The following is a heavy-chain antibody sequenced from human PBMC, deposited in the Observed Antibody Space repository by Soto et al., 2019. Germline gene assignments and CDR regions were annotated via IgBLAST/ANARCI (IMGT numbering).Heavy chain of an antibody. Sequence: SETLSLTCAVYGGSFSGYYWSWIRQPPGKGLEWIGEINHSGSTNYNPSLKSRVTISVDTSKNQFSLKLSSVTAADTAVYYCARGSAAYYDFWSGYHYFDYWGQGTLVTVSS. CDR3: ARGSAAYYDFWSGYHYFDY. J-gene: IGHJ4*02. V-gene: IGHV4-34*01. D-gene: IGHD3-3*01. CDR2: INHSGST. CDR1: GGSFSGYY.